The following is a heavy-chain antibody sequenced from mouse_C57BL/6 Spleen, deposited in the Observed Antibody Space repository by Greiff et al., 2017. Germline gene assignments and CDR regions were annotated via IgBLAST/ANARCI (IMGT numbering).Heavy chain of an antibody. Sequence: EVHLVESGGGLVKPGGSLKLSCAASGFTFSDYGMHWVRQAPEKGLEWVAYISSGSSTIYYADTVKGRFTISRDNAKNTLVLQMTSLRSEDTAMYYCANTAQATAWFAYWGQGTLVTVSA. V-gene: IGHV5-17*01. CDR3: ANTAQATAWFAY. D-gene: IGHD3-2*02. J-gene: IGHJ3*01. CDR2: ISSGSSTI. CDR1: GFTFSDYG.